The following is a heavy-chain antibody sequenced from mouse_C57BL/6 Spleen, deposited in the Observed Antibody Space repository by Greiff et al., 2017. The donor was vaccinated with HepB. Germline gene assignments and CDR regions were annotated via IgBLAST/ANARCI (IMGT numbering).Heavy chain of an antibody. CDR3: ARSLFKGYYFDY. Sequence: VKLMESGPELVKPGASVKISCKASGYAFSSSWMNWVKQRPGKGLEWIGRIYPGDGDTNYNGKFKGKATLTADKSSSTAYMQLSSLTSEDSAVYFCARSLFKGYYFDYWGQGTTLTVSS. V-gene: IGHV1-82*01. J-gene: IGHJ2*01. CDR2: IYPGDGDT. D-gene: IGHD1-1*01. CDR1: GYAFSSSW.